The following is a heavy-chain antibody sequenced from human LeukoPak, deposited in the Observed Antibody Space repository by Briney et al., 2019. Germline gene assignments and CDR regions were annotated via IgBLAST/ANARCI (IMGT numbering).Heavy chain of an antibody. CDR1: GFTFSSYG. CDR2: IWYDGSNK. Sequence: PGGSLRLSXAASGFTFSSYGMHWVRQAPGKGLEWVAVIWYDGSNKYYADSVKGRFTISRDNSKNTLYLQMNSLRAEDTAVYYCAKDYYDIVGRFDYWGQGTLVTVSS. CDR3: AKDYYDIVGRFDY. J-gene: IGHJ4*02. V-gene: IGHV3-33*06. D-gene: IGHD3-22*01.